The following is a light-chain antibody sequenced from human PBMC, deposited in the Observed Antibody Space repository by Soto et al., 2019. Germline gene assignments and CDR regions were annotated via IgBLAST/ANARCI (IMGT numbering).Light chain of an antibody. V-gene: IGLV1-40*01. J-gene: IGLJ1*01. CDR2: GNS. Sequence: QSVPTQPPSVSGAPGQRVTISCTGSSSNIGAGYDVHWYQQLPGTAPKLLLYGNSNRPSGVPDRFSGSKSGTSASLAITGLQAEDDADYCCQSSDSSLSGYVFGTGTKLTVL. CDR3: QSSDSSLSGYV. CDR1: SSNIGAGYD.